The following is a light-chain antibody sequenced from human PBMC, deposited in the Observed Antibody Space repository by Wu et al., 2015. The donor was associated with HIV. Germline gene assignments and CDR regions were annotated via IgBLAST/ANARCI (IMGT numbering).Light chain of an antibody. Sequence: ETVMTQSPATLSASPGERATLSCRASQSVSSNLAWYQQKPGQAPRLPIYAVSTRATGIPARFSGSGSETEFTLTISSLQSEDFAVYYCQQYNNWPPWTFGQGTKVEIK. J-gene: IGKJ1*01. CDR3: QQYNNWPPWT. CDR2: AVS. CDR1: QSVSSN. V-gene: IGKV3-15*01.